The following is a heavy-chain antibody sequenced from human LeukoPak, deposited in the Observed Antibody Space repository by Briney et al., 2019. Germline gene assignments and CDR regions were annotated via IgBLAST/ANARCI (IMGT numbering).Heavy chain of an antibody. CDR2: ISSSGSTI. J-gene: IGHJ3*01. Sequence: GGSLRLSCAASGFTFSSYEMNWVRQAPGKGLEWVSYISSSGSTIYYADSVKGRITISRDNAKNSLYLQMNSLRAEDTAMYYCVRDQPLWGTEKDGFDFWGRGTKVTVSS. D-gene: IGHD5-24*01. V-gene: IGHV3-48*03. CDR3: VRDQPLWGTEKDGFDF. CDR1: GFTFSSYE.